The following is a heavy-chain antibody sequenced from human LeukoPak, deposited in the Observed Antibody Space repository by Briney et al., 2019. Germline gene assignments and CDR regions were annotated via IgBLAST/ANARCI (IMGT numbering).Heavy chain of an antibody. V-gene: IGHV4-31*03. CDR2: IYYSGST. J-gene: IGHJ5*02. D-gene: IGHD3-3*01. CDR1: GGSISSGGYY. CDR3: ARTVLRFLEWLASSRDNWFDP. Sequence: KPSETLSLTCTVSGGSISSGGYYWSWIRQHPGKGLEWIGYIYYSGSTYYNPSLKSRVTISVDTSKNQFSLKLSSVTAADTAVYYCARTVLRFLEWLASSRDNWFDPWGQEPWSPSPQ.